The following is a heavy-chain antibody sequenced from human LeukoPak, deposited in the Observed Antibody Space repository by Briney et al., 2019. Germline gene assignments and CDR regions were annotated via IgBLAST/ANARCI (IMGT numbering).Heavy chain of an antibody. CDR3: AKEASRGYSFPYTPIEKPYYFDY. V-gene: IGHV3-30*18. CDR2: ISYDGGKK. D-gene: IGHD5-18*01. Sequence: QAGGSLRLSCAASGFTFSSHDMHWVRQAPGKGLEWVAIISYDGGKKDYADSVKGRFTISRDNSKNTLYLQMNSLRAEDTAVYYCAKEASRGYSFPYTPIEKPYYFDYWGQGTLVTVSS. CDR1: GFTFSSHD. J-gene: IGHJ4*02.